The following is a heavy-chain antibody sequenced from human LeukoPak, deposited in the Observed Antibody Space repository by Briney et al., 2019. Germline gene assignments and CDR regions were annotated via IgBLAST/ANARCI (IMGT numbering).Heavy chain of an antibody. D-gene: IGHD6-19*01. CDR2: ISYDGRNT. V-gene: IGHV3-30*18. CDR1: GFTFSNYS. CDR3: AKDSGIAVTATHSWFDP. Sequence: GGSLRLSCAASGFTFSNYSMHWVRQAPGKGLEWVAVISYDGRNTYYSDSVKSRFIISRDNPKNTLNLQMNSLRAEDTAVYYCAKDSGIAVTATHSWFDPWGQGTLVIVSS. J-gene: IGHJ5*02.